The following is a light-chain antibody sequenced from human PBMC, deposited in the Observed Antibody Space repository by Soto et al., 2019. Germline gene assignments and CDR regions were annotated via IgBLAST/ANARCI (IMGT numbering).Light chain of an antibody. CDR2: EVS. CDR1: GSDIAVYNY. V-gene: IGLV2-8*01. J-gene: IGLJ3*02. Sequence: QSALTQPPSASGSPGQSVTISCAGTGSDIAVYNYVSWYQQHPGKAPKPIIFEVSKRPSGVPDRFSGSKSGNTASLTVSGLQADDEADYYCSSYAGSNSLVFGGGTKVTVL. CDR3: SSYAGSNSLV.